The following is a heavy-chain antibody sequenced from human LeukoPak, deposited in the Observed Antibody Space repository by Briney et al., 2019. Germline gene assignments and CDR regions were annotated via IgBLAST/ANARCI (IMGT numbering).Heavy chain of an antibody. V-gene: IGHV4-4*02. CDR3: ANYYYGSGSSYFDY. CDR1: GGPTSSSNW. D-gene: IGHD3-10*01. CDR2: IYHSGST. Sequence: PSGTLSLTCAVSGGPTSSSNWWSWVRQPPGKGLEWIGEIYHSGSTNYNPSLKSRVTISVDKSKNQFSLKLSSVTAADTAVYYCANYYYGSGSSYFDYWGQGTLVTVSS. J-gene: IGHJ4*02.